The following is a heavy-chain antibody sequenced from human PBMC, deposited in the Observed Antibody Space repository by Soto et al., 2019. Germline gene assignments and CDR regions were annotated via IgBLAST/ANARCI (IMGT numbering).Heavy chain of an antibody. CDR1: GFTFSSFA. V-gene: IGHV3-30-3*01. Sequence: QVQLVESGGGVVQPGRSLRLSCAASGFTFSSFAMHWVRQAPGKGLEWLAVISSDVVNYYYAESVKGRFTISRDNSKNTLYGEMNSLRKGDTAVYYCARGGAWTPEGLGYWGQGTLVTVSS. CDR3: ARGGAWTPEGLGY. D-gene: IGHD2-15*01. J-gene: IGHJ4*02. CDR2: ISSDVVNY.